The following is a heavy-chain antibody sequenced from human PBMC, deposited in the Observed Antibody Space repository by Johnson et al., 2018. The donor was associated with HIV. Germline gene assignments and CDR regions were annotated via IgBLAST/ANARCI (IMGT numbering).Heavy chain of an antibody. J-gene: IGHJ3*02. CDR3: ARDRGLDAFDI. CDR1: GFTFSSYA. D-gene: IGHD3-10*01. Sequence: VLLVESGGGLVQPGGSLRLSCAASGFTFSSYAMSWVRQAPGKGLEWVSGINWNGGSTGYADSVKGRFTISRDNAKNSLYLQMNSLRGEDTAVYYCARDRGLDAFDIWGQGTMVTVSS. CDR2: INWNGGST. V-gene: IGHV3-20*04.